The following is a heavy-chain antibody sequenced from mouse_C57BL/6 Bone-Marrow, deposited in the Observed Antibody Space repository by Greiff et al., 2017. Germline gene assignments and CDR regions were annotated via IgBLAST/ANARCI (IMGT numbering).Heavy chain of an antibody. CDR1: GFTFSSYA. CDR2: ISDGGSYT. D-gene: IGHD2-10*01. CDR3: ARPLLGYFDY. J-gene: IGHJ2*01. V-gene: IGHV5-4*03. Sequence: EVKLVESGGGLVKPGGSLKLSCAASGFTFSSYAMSWVRQTPEKRLEWVATISDGGSYTNYPDNVKGRFTISRENAKNNLYLQMSHLKSEDTAMYYCARPLLGYFDYWGQGTTLTVSS.